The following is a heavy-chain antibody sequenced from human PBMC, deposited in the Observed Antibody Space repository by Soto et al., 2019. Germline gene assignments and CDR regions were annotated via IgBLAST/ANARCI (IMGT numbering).Heavy chain of an antibody. CDR2: IYYSGST. J-gene: IGHJ5*02. CDR1: GGSISSGDYY. D-gene: IGHD2-21*02. V-gene: IGHV4-30-4*01. CDR3: ARDCGGDCYSP. Sequence: QVQLQESGPGLVKPSQTLSLTCTVSGGSISSGDYYWSWIRQPPGKGLEWIGYIYYSGSTYYNPSVKSRVTISVDTSKNQYSQKLSSVTAADTAVYYCARDCGGDCYSPWGQGTLVTVSS.